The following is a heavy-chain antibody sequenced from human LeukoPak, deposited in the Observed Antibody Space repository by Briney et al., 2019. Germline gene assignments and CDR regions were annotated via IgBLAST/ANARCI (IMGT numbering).Heavy chain of an antibody. J-gene: IGHJ4*02. CDR3: ARGHSNYVDY. Sequence: SETLSLTCTVSGGSISGYYWSWIRQPPGKGLEWIGFIYYSGNTNYNPSLKSRVTISVDTSKNQFSLRLSSVTAADTAVYYCARGHSNYVDYWGQRTLVTVSS. D-gene: IGHD4-11*01. CDR2: IYYSGNT. CDR1: GGSISGYY. V-gene: IGHV4-59*01.